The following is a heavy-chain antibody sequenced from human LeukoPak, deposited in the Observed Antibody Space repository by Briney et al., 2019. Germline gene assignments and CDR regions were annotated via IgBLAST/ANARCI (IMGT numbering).Heavy chain of an antibody. CDR3: ARTTEDAFDF. Sequence: PSETLSLTCTVSGGSISSYYWSWIRQPPGKGLEWIGYIYYSGSTNYNPSLKSRVTISVDTSKNQFSLKLSSVTAADTAVYYCARTTEDAFDFWGQGTMVTVSS. J-gene: IGHJ3*01. D-gene: IGHD4-11*01. CDR1: GGSISSYY. CDR2: IYYSGST. V-gene: IGHV4-59*01.